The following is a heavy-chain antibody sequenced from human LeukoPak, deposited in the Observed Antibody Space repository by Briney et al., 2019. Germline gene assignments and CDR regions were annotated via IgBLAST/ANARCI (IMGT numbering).Heavy chain of an antibody. CDR2: ISYDGSNK. Sequence: GGSLRLSCAASGFTFSSYAMHWVRQAPGKGLEWVAVISYDGSNKYYADSVKGRFTISRDNSKNTLYLQMNSLRAEDTAVYYCAKDEYQLLYDYWGQGTLVTVSS. J-gene: IGHJ4*02. CDR3: AKDEYQLLYDY. V-gene: IGHV3-30-3*01. CDR1: GFTFSSYA. D-gene: IGHD2-2*02.